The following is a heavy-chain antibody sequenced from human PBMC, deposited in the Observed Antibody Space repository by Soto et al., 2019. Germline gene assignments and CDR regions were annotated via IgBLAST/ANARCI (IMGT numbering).Heavy chain of an antibody. Sequence: TSETLSLTCTVSGGSISSYYWSWIRQPPGKGLEWIGYIYYSGSTNYNPSLKSRVTISVDTSKNQFSLKLSSVTAADTAVYYCARDLGIAAAGNNWFDPWGQGTLVTVSS. D-gene: IGHD6-13*01. CDR1: GGSISSYY. J-gene: IGHJ5*02. V-gene: IGHV4-59*01. CDR2: IYYSGST. CDR3: ARDLGIAAAGNNWFDP.